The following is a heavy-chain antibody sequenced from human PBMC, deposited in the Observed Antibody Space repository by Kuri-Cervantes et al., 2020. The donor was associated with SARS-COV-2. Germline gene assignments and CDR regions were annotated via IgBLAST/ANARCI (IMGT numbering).Heavy chain of an antibody. D-gene: IGHD2-21*01. Sequence: GGSLRLSCAASGFTFSRYAMHWVRQAPGKGLEWVAVISYDGTNKDYTASGKGRFTISRDNSQNTSYLQMESLRTEDTALYYCARDRVGVHDSWGQGTLVTVSS. V-gene: IGHV3-30-3*01. CDR1: GFTFSRYA. CDR3: ARDRVGVHDS. CDR2: ISYDGTNK. J-gene: IGHJ4*02.